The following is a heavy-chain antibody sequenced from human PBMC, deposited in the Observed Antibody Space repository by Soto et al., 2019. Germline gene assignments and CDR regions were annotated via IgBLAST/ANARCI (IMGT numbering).Heavy chain of an antibody. CDR3: ATAPEIRHYDFLT. D-gene: IGHD3-3*01. V-gene: IGHV1-24*01. CDR2: FDPEDGET. Sequence: ASVKVSCKVSGYTLTELSMHWVRQAPGKGLEWMGGFDPEDGETIYAQKFQGRVTMTEDTSTDTAYMELGSLRSEDTAVYYCATAPEIRHYDFLTWGQGTLVTVSS. J-gene: IGHJ5*02. CDR1: GYTLTELS.